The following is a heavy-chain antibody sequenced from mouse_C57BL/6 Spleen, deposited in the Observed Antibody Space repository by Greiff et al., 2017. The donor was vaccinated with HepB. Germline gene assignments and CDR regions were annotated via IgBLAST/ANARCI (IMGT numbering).Heavy chain of an antibody. D-gene: IGHD1-1*01. J-gene: IGHJ1*03. CDR2: IYPSDSET. CDR3: ARSIYYGSSYYWYFDV. Sequence: QVQLQQPGAELVRPGSSVKLSCKASGYTFTSYWMDWVKQRPGQGLEWIGNIYPSDSETHYNQKFKDKATLTVDKSSSTAYMQLSSLTSEDSAVYYCARSIYYGSSYYWYFDVWGTGTTVTVSS. V-gene: IGHV1-61*01. CDR1: GYTFTSYW.